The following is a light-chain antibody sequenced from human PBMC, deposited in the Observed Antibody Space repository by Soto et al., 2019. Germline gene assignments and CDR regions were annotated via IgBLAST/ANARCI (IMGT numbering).Light chain of an antibody. J-gene: IGKJ1*01. CDR3: QLYSGSPWT. Sequence: VVLTQSPGTLSLSPGERATLSCRASQTISHKYLAWFQQKAGQAPRLLIHSVSVSATGALDRFSGSGSGTDFTLTISRLEPEDFAVYYCQLYSGSPWTFGQGTKVEV. V-gene: IGKV3-20*01. CDR2: SVS. CDR1: QTISHKY.